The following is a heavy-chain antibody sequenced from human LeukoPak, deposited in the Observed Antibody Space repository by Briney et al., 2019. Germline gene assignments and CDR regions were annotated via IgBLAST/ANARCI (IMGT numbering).Heavy chain of an antibody. J-gene: IGHJ4*02. D-gene: IGHD2-2*01. Sequence: GGSLRLSCAASGFTFSSYSMNWVRQAPGKGLEWVSYIGTSSSTIYYADSVKGRFTISRDNAKNSLYLQMNSLKTEDTAVYYCTTAVVGDIVVVPAAYYFDYWGQGTLVTVSS. CDR2: IGTSSSTI. CDR1: GFTFSSYS. V-gene: IGHV3-48*01. CDR3: TTAVVGDIVVVPAAYYFDY.